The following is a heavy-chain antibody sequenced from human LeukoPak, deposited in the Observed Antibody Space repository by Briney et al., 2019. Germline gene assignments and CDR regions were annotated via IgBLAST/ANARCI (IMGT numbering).Heavy chain of an antibody. CDR3: ARVKHYDFWSGSEFDY. D-gene: IGHD3-3*01. CDR2: IYPGDSDT. CDR1: GYSFTSYW. V-gene: IGHV5-51*01. J-gene: IGHJ4*02. Sequence: GESLKISCKGSGYSFTSYWIGWVRQMPGKGLEWMGIIYPGDSDTRCSPSFQGQVTISADKSISTAYLQWSSLKASDTAMYYCARVKHYDFWSGSEFDYWGQGTLVTVSS.